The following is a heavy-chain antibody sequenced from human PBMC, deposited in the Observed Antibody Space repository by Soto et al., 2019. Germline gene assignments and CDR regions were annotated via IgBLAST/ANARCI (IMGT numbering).Heavy chain of an antibody. CDR1: GYTFTSYG. D-gene: IGHD1-1*01. V-gene: IGHV1-18*01. Sequence: QVHLVQSGAEVKKPGASVKVSCKASGYTFTSYGITWVRQAPGQGLEWMGWISAHNGNTDYAQKLQGRVIVTRDTSTSTAYMELRSLRSDATAVYYCARGRYGDCWGQGALVTVSS. J-gene: IGHJ4*02. CDR3: ARGRYGDC. CDR2: ISAHNGNT.